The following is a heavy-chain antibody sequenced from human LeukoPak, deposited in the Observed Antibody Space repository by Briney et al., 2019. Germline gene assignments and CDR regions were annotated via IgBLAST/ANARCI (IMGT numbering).Heavy chain of an antibody. J-gene: IGHJ4*02. CDR3: ARGGRWLRFGN. V-gene: IGHV4-34*01. CDR1: GGSFSGYY. D-gene: IGHD5-12*01. CDR2: INHSGST. Sequence: WETLSLTCAVYGGSFSGYYWSWIRQPPGKGLEWIGEINHSGSTNYNPSLKSRVTISVDTSKNQFSLKLSSVTAADTAVYYCARGGRWLRFGNWGQGTLVTVSS.